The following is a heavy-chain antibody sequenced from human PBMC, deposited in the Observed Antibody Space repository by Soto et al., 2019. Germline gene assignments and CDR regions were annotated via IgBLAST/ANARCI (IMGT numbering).Heavy chain of an antibody. CDR3: TPLALKYNSDWYEFSD. D-gene: IGHD6-19*01. J-gene: IGHJ4*02. V-gene: IGHV3-15*07. CDR1: GLAFRNVW. Sequence: EGQLVESGGGLVKPGGSLTLSCAASGLAFRNVWMHWVRQAPGQGLEWVGRIKSKLDGETIDYAAPVKGRFTISRDDSKNMLYLQMNSLKTEDTGVYYCTPLALKYNSDWYEFSDWGQGTLVTVSS. CDR2: IKSKLDGETI.